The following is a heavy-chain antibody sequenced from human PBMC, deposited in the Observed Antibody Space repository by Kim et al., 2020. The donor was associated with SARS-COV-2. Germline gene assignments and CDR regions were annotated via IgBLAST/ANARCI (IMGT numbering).Heavy chain of an antibody. Sequence: KGRFTISRDNAKNSLYMQMNSLRAEDTAVYYCARNGYDYIWGSYRYLPDYWGQGTLVTVSS. V-gene: IGHV3-11*06. CDR3: ARNGYDYIWGSYRYLPDY. D-gene: IGHD3-16*02. J-gene: IGHJ4*02.